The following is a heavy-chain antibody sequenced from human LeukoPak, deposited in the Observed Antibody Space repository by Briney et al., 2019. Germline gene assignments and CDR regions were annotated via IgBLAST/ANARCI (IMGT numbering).Heavy chain of an antibody. CDR3: ARFYDFWSGYYVDY. V-gene: IGHV3-11*04. Sequence: GGSLRLSCEASGFRVNDYYMTWIRQAPGKGLEWVSYISGTSSTIYYADSVKGRFTVSRDNAKTSVFLQMNSLRAEDTAVYYCARFYDFWSGYYVDYWGQGPWSPSLQ. J-gene: IGHJ4*02. CDR1: GFRVNDYY. CDR2: ISGTSSTI. D-gene: IGHD3-3*01.